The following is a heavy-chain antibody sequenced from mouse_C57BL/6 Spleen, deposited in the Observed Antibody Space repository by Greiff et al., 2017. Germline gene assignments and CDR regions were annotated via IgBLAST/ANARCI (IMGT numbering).Heavy chain of an antibody. Sequence: EVKLVESGGGLVQPGGSMKLSCVASGFTFSNYWMNWVRQSPEKGLEWVAQIRLKSDNYATHYAESVKGRFTISRDDSKSSVYLQMNNLRAEDTGIYYCTGDTTVPWYLDVWGTGTTVTVSS. CDR1: GFTFSNYW. V-gene: IGHV6-3*01. J-gene: IGHJ1*03. CDR3: TGDTTVPWYLDV. CDR2: IRLKSDNYAT. D-gene: IGHD1-1*01.